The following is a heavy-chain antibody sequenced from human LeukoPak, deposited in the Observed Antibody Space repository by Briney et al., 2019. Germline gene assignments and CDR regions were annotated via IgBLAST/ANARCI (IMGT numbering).Heavy chain of an antibody. CDR2: ISYDGSNK. CDR3: ARLYGDDS. V-gene: IGHV3-30*04. D-gene: IGHD4-17*01. CDR1: GFTFSSYA. J-gene: IGHJ5*01. Sequence: GGSLRLSCAASGFTFSSYAMHRVRQAPGKGLEWVAVISYDGSNKYYADSVKGRFTISRDNSKNTLYLQMNSLRAEDTAVYYCARLYGDDSWGQGTLVTVSS.